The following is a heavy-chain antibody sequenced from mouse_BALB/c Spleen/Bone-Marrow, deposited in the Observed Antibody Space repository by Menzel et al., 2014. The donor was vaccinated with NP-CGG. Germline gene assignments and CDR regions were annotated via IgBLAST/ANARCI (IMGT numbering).Heavy chain of an antibody. D-gene: IGHD1-1*01. CDR3: VYGRDWYFDV. V-gene: IGHV14-3*02. Sequence: EVKLVESGAELVKPGASVKLPCTASGFNIKDTYMHWVKERPEQGLEWIGRIDPANGNTKYDPKFQGKATITADTSSNTAYLQLSSLTSEDTAVYYCVYGRDWYFDVWGAGTTVTVSS. J-gene: IGHJ1*01. CDR1: GFNIKDTY. CDR2: IDPANGNT.